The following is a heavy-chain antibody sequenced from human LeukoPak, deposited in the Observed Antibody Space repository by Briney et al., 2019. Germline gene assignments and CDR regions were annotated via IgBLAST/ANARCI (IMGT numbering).Heavy chain of an antibody. J-gene: IGHJ6*02. V-gene: IGHV3-48*03. CDR1: GFTFSDYE. CDR3: ARDPSYYYGSGNYRHYYGMDV. Sequence: GGSLRLSCAASGFTFSDYEMNWARQAPGKGLEWVSYISSSGTTIYYGDSVKGRFTISRDNAKNSLYLQMNSLTDEDTAVYYCARDPSYYYGSGNYRHYYGMDVWGQGTTVTVSS. CDR2: ISSSGTTI. D-gene: IGHD3-10*01.